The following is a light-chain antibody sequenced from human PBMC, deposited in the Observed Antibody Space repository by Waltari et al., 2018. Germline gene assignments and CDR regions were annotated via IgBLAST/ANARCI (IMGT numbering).Light chain of an antibody. V-gene: IGKV1-33*01. Sequence: DIQMTQSPSSLSASVGDRVTITCQASRDIYNYLNWYQQKPGKAPKLLSYDASTLETGVPSRFSGSGSGTDFVFTISRLQPEDIATYYCQHYDGVPPWTFGQGTRVDFK. CDR2: DAS. J-gene: IGKJ1*01. CDR1: RDIYNY. CDR3: QHYDGVPPWT.